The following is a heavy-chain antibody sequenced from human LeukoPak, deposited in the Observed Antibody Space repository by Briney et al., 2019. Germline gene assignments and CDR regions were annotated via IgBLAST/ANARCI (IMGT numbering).Heavy chain of an antibody. J-gene: IGHJ5*02. CDR2: IGTGGDT. CDR3: VRDYGPGGFGP. Sequence: GGSLRLSCAVSGFSFGNYDMHWVRQISGEGLEWVAAIGTGGDTYYRDSVKGRFTISRGNAKNSLYLQMNSLRVGDTAVYYCVRDYGPGGFGPWGQGALVTVSS. D-gene: IGHD3-10*01. V-gene: IGHV3-13*01. CDR1: GFSFGNYD.